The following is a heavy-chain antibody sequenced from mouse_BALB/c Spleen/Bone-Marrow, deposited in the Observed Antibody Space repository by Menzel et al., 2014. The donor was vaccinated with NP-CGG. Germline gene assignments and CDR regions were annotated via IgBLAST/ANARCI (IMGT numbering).Heavy chain of an antibody. Sequence: VQLQQSGAELVKPGAPVKLSCKASGYTFTSYWMNWVKQRPGRGLEWIGRIDPSDSETHYNQKFKDKATLTVDKSSSTAYIQVSSLTSEDSAVYHCARALGDGYYYAMDSWGQGSSVTVSS. V-gene: IGHV1-69*02. CDR3: ARALGDGYYYAMDS. D-gene: IGHD2-3*01. J-gene: IGHJ4*01. CDR1: GYTFTSYW. CDR2: IDPSDSET.